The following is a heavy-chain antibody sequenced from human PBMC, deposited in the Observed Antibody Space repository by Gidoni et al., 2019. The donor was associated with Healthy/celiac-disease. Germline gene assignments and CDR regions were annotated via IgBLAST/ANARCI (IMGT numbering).Heavy chain of an antibody. J-gene: IGHJ6*03. D-gene: IGHD3-10*01. CDR1: GCAFSGNR. Sequence: LHLVESGGGVDEPGRSLRLPSAASGCAFSGNRMQWVRRAPGKGLAWGAVISYGGRNRYYAASMTGPFTITRDNSENTLYLQMRRLSAAHTSVSYCAKDGRLSTMVRGVISPNYYYCYMDVWGKGTTVTVSS. CDR2: ISYGGRNR. CDR3: AKDGRLSTMVRGVISPNYYYCYMDV. V-gene: IGHV3-30*18.